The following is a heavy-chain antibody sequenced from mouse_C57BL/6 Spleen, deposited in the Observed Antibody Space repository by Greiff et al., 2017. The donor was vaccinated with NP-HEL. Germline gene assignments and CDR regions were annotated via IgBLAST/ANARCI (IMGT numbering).Heavy chain of an antibody. Sequence: EVKVVESGEGLVKPGGSLKLSCAASGFTFSSYAMSWVRQTPEKRLEWVAYISSGGDYIYYADTVKGRFTISRDNARNTLYLQMSSLKSEDTAMYYCTRDIYYYGSSYFDYWGQGTTLTVSS. D-gene: IGHD1-1*01. V-gene: IGHV5-9-1*02. J-gene: IGHJ2*01. CDR2: ISSGGDYI. CDR3: TRDIYYYGSSYFDY. CDR1: GFTFSSYA.